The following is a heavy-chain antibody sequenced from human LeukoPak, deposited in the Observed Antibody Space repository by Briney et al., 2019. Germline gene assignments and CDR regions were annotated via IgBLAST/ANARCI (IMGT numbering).Heavy chain of an antibody. V-gene: IGHV5-51*01. D-gene: IGHD6-19*01. CDR2: IYPGDSDT. CDR3: ARVAVAGPVEFDY. J-gene: IGHJ4*02. CDR1: GYSFTTFW. Sequence: GQSLKISCKGSGYSFTTFWIGWVRQMLGKGLEWMGIIYPGDSDTRYSPSFQGQVTISADKSISTAYLQWSSLKASDTAMYYCARVAVAGPVEFDYWGQGTLVTVSS.